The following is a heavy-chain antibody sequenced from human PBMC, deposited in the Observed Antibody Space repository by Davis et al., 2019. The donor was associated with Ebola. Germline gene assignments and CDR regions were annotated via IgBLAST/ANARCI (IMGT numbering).Heavy chain of an antibody. V-gene: IGHV3-33*01. J-gene: IGHJ6*02. CDR1: GFTFSSYG. CDR2: IWYEGSNK. Sequence: AGSLRLSCAASGFTFSSYGMHWVRQAPGKGLEWVAVIWYEGSNKYYADSVKGRFTISRDNSKNTLYLQMNSLRAEDTAVYYCARDSLTTVTTYYYYGMDVWGQGTTVTVSS. CDR3: ARDSLTTVTTYYYYGMDV. D-gene: IGHD4-17*01.